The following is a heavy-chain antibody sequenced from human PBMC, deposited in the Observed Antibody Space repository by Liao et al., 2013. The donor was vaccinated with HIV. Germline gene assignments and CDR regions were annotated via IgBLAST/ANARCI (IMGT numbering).Heavy chain of an antibody. CDR3: ARTTVPDVIGAFDI. CDR2: VFHTGTA. Sequence: QVQLQESGPRLVKPSETLSLTCVVFGGVLNNNFWSWIRQPPGKGLEYVASVFHTGTADYNPSLKSRVTMSLDTYKNQFSLKLTSVTAADTAVYYCARTTVPDVIGAFDIWGQGTMVTVSS. CDR1: GGVLNNNF. V-gene: IGHV4-59*12. D-gene: IGHD2-2*01. J-gene: IGHJ3*02.